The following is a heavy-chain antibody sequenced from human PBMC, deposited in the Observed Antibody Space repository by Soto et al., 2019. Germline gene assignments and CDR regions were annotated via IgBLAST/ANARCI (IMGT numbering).Heavy chain of an antibody. CDR2: ISWNSGSI. Sequence: GGSLRLSCAASGFTFDDYAMHWVRQAPGKGLEWVSGISWNSGSIGYADSVKGRFTISRDNAKNSLYLQMNSLRAEDTALYYCAKGVRDSSGYYYFDYWGQGTLVTVSS. J-gene: IGHJ4*02. D-gene: IGHD3-22*01. CDR3: AKGVRDSSGYYYFDY. CDR1: GFTFDDYA. V-gene: IGHV3-9*01.